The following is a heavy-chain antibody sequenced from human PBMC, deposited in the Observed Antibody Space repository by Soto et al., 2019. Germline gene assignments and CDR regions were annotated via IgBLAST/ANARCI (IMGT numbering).Heavy chain of an antibody. V-gene: IGHV2-5*05. Sequence: SGPTLVKPTQTLTLTCTFSGFSLSTSGVGVGWIRQPPGKALEWLALIYWDDDKHYGPSLKSRLTITKDTSKNQVVLTLTNMDPVDTATYYCAHRLEVTTAFDYWGQGTLVTVSS. CDR1: GFSLSTSGVG. CDR3: AHRLEVTTAFDY. CDR2: IYWDDDK. J-gene: IGHJ4*02. D-gene: IGHD4-17*01.